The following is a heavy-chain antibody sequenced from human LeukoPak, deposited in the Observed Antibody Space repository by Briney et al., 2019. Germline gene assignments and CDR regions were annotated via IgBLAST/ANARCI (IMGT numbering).Heavy chain of an antibody. D-gene: IGHD1-14*01. CDR1: GGTISSYY. CDR3: ARDFRRARYKWFDP. V-gene: IGHV4-59*01. CDR2: IYYSGST. Sequence: PSETLSLTCTVSGGTISSYYWSWIRQPPGKGLEWIGYIYYSGSTNYNPFLKSRVTISVDTSKNQFSLKLSSVTAADTAVYYCARDFRRARYKWFDPWARETLVTVSS. J-gene: IGHJ5*02.